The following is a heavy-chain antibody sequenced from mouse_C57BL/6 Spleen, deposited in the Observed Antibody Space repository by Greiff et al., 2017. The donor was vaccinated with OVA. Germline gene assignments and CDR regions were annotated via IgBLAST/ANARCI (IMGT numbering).Heavy chain of an antibody. CDR1: GFTFSSYT. CDR2: ISGGGGNT. J-gene: IGHJ2*01. CDR3: AREGEGDYFDY. V-gene: IGHV5-9*01. Sequence: EVQVVESGGGLVKPGGSLKLSCAASGFTFSSYTMSWVRQTPEKRLEWVATISGGGGNTYYPDSVKGRFTISRDNAKNTLYLQMSSLRSEDTALYYCAREGEGDYFDYWGQGTTLTVSS.